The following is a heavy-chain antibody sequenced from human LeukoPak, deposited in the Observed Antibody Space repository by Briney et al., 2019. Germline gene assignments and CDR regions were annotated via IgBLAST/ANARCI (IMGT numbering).Heavy chain of an antibody. J-gene: IGHJ3*02. D-gene: IGHD5-12*01. Sequence: GASVKVSCKASGYTFTGYYMHWVRQAPGQGLEWMGWINPNSGGTNYAQKFQGRVTMTRDTSISTAYMELSRLRSDDTAVYYCARDRSGYDYSASDIWGQGTMVTVSS. V-gene: IGHV1-2*02. CDR2: INPNSGGT. CDR1: GYTFTGYY. CDR3: ARDRSGYDYSASDI.